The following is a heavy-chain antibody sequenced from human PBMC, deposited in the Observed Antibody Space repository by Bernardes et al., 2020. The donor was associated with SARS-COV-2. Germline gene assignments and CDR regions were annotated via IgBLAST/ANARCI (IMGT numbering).Heavy chain of an antibody. CDR1: GFTFSSSW. Sequence: SLRLSCAASGFTFSSSWMSWVRQAPGKGLEWVANIKQDGSEKYYVDSVKGRFTISRDNAKNSLYLQMKSLRAEDTAVYYCARVSGSSWYFDLWGRGTLVTVSS. J-gene: IGHJ2*01. D-gene: IGHD6-13*01. V-gene: IGHV3-7*01. CDR3: ARVSGSSWYFDL. CDR2: IKQDGSEK.